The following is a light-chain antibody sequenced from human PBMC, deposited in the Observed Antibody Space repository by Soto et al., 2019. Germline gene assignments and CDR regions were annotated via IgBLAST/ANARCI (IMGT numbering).Light chain of an antibody. J-gene: IGKJ2*01. CDR2: DAS. Sequence: EIVLTQSPATLSLSPGGRATLSCRASQTVTNHLAWYQQKAGQAPRLLIFDASTRASGIPPRFSGSGSGTDFTLTISSLEPEDFAVYYCQQCGGSPYTFGQGTKLEIK. CDR1: QTVTNH. CDR3: QQCGGSPYT. V-gene: IGKV3-11*01.